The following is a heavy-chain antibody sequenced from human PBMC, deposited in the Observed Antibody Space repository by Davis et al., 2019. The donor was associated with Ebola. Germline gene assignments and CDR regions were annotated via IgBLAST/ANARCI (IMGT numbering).Heavy chain of an antibody. V-gene: IGHV3-33*08. Sequence: GGSLRLSCTASGFTFSSFAMNWVRQAPGKGLEWVATIWYDENNSYYADSVKGRFTISRDDSKNTLYLRMDNLRAEDTAVYYCARDSDYGYSHGMDVWGQGTTVTVSS. CDR3: ARDSDYGYSHGMDV. CDR1: GFTFSSFA. J-gene: IGHJ6*02. CDR2: IWYDENNS. D-gene: IGHD4-17*01.